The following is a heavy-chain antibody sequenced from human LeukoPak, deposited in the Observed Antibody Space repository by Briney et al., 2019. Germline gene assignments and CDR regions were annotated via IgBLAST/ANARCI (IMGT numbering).Heavy chain of an antibody. D-gene: IGHD2-2*01. Sequence: ASVKVSCKASGGTFSCYAISWVRQAPGQGLEWMGGIIPIFGTANYAQKFQGRVTITADKSTSTAYMELSSLRSEDTAVYYCARGYCSSTSCYGVYWGQGTLVTVSS. CDR3: ARGYCSSTSCYGVY. J-gene: IGHJ4*02. V-gene: IGHV1-69*06. CDR2: IIPIFGTA. CDR1: GGTFSCYA.